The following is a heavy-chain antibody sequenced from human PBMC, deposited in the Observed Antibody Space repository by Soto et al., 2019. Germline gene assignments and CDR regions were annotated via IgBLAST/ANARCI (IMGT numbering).Heavy chain of an antibody. CDR3: ARWVYGIAAAGNWFDP. CDR2: ISAYNGNT. D-gene: IGHD6-13*01. CDR1: GYTNTRYV. Sequence: CASVNVSCNASGYTNTRYVISWVRQAPGQGLEWMGWISAYNGNTNYAQKLQGRVTMTTDTSTSTAYMELRSLRSDDTAVYYCARWVYGIAAAGNWFDPWG. V-gene: IGHV1-18*01. J-gene: IGHJ5*02.